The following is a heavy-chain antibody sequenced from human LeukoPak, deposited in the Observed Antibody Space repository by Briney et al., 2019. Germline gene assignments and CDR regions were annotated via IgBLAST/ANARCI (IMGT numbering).Heavy chain of an antibody. D-gene: IGHD3-10*01. J-gene: IGHJ5*02. CDR3: ANTYALGNYYKGGFDP. Sequence: EASVKVSCKASGHTFIDYYMHWVRQAPGQGLEWMGWINPNSGGTNYAQNFQGRVTMTRDTSIRTVYMELSRLRSDDTAVYYCANTYALGNYYKGGFDPWGQGTLVTVSS. CDR2: INPNSGGT. CDR1: GHTFIDYY. V-gene: IGHV1-2*02.